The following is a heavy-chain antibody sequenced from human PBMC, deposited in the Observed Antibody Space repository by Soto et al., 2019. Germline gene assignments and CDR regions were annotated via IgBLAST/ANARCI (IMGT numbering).Heavy chain of an antibody. D-gene: IGHD3-22*01. CDR2: IIPIFGTA. J-gene: IGHJ4*02. V-gene: IGHV1-69*13. CDR1: GGTFSSYA. Sequence: SVKVSCKASGGTFSSYAISWVRQAPGQGLEWMGGIIPIFGTANYAQKFQGRVTITADESTSTAYMELSSLRSEDTAVYYCARDLTGTDPDSSAYYNEYWGQGTRVTVSS. CDR3: ARDLTGTDPDSSAYYNEY.